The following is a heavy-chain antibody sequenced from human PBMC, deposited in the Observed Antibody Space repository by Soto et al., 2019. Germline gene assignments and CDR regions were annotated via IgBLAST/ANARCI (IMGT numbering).Heavy chain of an antibody. CDR3: ANERSSGWSFDY. J-gene: IGHJ4*02. V-gene: IGHV3-23*01. CDR1: GFTFSTYA. CDR2: ISGSGDST. Sequence: EVQLLESGGGLVQPGGSLRLSCAASGFTFSTYAMNWVRQAPGKGLEWVSGISGSGDSTYYADSVKGRFTVSRDNSKNTLYLQTNSLRAGDTAVFYCANERSSGWSFDYWGQGTLVTVSS. D-gene: IGHD6-19*01.